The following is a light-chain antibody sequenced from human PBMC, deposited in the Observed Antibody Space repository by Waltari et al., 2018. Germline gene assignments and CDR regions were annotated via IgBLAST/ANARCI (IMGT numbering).Light chain of an antibody. V-gene: IGKV1-39*01. CDR1: QSSSNY. J-gene: IGKJ2*01. CDR2: VAS. CDR3: QQSYNAPYT. Sequence: DIQMTQSPSSLPASVGDRVTITCRASQSSSNYLNWYQHKPGEAPKLLVYVASNLQRGVPSRFSGSGSETDFTLTISSLQLEDFATYYCQQSYNAPYTFGQGTNVEIK.